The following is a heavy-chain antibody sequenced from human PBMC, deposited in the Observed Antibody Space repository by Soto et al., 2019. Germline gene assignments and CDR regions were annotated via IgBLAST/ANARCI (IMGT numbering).Heavy chain of an antibody. J-gene: IGHJ4*02. V-gene: IGHV3-30*03. CDR3: ATDERRQTYYFDY. CDR2: ISYDGSNK. Sequence: QVQLVESGGGVVQPGRSLRLSCAASGFTFSRYGMPWVRQAPGKGLEWVAVISYDGSNKYYADSVKGRFTISRDNSKNTLYLQMNSLRAEDTAVYYCATDERRQTYYFDYWGQGTLGTGSS. CDR1: GFTFSRYG.